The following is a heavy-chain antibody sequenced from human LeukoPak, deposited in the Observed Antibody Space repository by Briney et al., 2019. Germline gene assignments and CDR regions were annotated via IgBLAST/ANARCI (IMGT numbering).Heavy chain of an antibody. J-gene: IGHJ4*02. CDR3: ARGNNYYGSGNIPFDY. V-gene: IGHV1-69*13. CDR1: GGTFSSYA. D-gene: IGHD3-10*01. CDR2: IIPIFGTA. Sequence: SVKVSCKASGGTFSSYAISWVRQAPGQGLEWMGGIIPIFGTANYAQKFQGRVTITADESTSTAYMELSSLRSEDTAVYYCARGNNYYGSGNIPFDYWGQGTLVTVSS.